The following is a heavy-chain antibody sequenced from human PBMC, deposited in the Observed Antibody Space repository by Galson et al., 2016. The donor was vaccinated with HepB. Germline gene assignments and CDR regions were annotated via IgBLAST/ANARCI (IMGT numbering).Heavy chain of an antibody. Sequence: SLRLSCAASGFTFNTYAFNWVRQAPGKGLEWLSYINSRGDTTYYGDSLKGRFTTSRDNAKNSLYLEINSLTGDDTAIYYCATFVGRGGSGWGQGTLVTVSS. V-gene: IGHV3-48*01. CDR1: GFTFNTYA. CDR2: INSRGDTT. J-gene: IGHJ4*02. D-gene: IGHD3-10*01. CDR3: ATFVGRGGSG.